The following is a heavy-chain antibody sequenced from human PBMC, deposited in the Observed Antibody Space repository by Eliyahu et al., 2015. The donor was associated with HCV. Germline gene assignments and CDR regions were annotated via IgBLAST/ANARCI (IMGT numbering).Heavy chain of an antibody. CDR2: IHYSGST. V-gene: IGHV4-59*01. CDR3: ASGGGGIAVAGTGGWFDP. D-gene: IGHD6-19*01. Sequence: QVQLQESGPGLGXPSEPLSXPCPXPGAPIXXYXXGRFPXXPGKGLEWIGYIHYSGSTNYNPSLKSRVTMSVDTSKNQFSLKLTSVTAADTAVYYCASGGGGIAVAGTGGWFDPWGQGTLVTVSS. J-gene: IGHJ5*02. CDR1: GAPIXXYX.